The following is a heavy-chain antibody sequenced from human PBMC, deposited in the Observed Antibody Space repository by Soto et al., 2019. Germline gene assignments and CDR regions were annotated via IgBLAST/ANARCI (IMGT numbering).Heavy chain of an antibody. D-gene: IGHD4-17*01. J-gene: IGHJ6*02. CDR1: GGTFSSYA. CDR2: IIPIFGTA. CDR3: ARDTETYYYGMDV. Sequence: EASVKVSCKASGGTFSSYAISWVRQAPGQGLEWMGGIIPIFGTANYAQKFQGRVTITADESTSTAYMELSSLRSEDTAVYYCARDTETYYYGMDVWGQGTTVTVSS. V-gene: IGHV1-69*13.